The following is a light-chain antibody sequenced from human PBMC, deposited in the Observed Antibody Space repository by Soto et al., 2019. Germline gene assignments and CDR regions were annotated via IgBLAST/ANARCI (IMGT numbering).Light chain of an antibody. CDR1: QSISSW. V-gene: IGKV1-5*03. Sequence: DIQMTQSPSTLSASVGDRVTITCRASQSISSWLAWYQQKPGKAPKLLIYKASSLESGVPSRFSGSGSGTEFTLTISSLQPDDFATYYRQQYNSLPTFGQGTKVEIK. CDR2: KAS. J-gene: IGKJ1*01. CDR3: QQYNSLPT.